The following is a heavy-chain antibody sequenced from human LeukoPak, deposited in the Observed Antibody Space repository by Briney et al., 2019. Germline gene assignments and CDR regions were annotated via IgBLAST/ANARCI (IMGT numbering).Heavy chain of an antibody. V-gene: IGHV1-2*02. CDR1: GYTFTGYY. Sequence: ASVKVSCKASGYTFTGYYMHWVRQAPGQGLEWMGWINPNSGGTNYAQKFQGRVTMTRDTSINTAYMELSRLRSDDTAVYYCARDGGSDNYFDYWGQGTLVTVSS. CDR3: ARDGGSDNYFDY. J-gene: IGHJ4*02. CDR2: INPNSGGT. D-gene: IGHD3-10*01.